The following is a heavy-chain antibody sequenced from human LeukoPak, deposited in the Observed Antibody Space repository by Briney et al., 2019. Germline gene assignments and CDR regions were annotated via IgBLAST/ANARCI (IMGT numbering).Heavy chain of an antibody. CDR3: ARITDYTFGTLDY. D-gene: IGHD4-11*01. J-gene: IGHJ4*02. CDR2: VYYSGIT. CDR1: GGSISSGSYY. Sequence: PSETLSLTCTVSGGSISSGSYYWSWIRQSPGKGLEWIGYVYYSGITNYNPSLKSRVTISLETSKSQFSLRLSTVTAADTAVYHCARITDYTFGTLDYWGQGILVTVSS. V-gene: IGHV4-61*01.